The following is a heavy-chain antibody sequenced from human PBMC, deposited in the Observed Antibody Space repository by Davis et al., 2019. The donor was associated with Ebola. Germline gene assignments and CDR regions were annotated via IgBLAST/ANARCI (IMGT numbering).Heavy chain of an antibody. CDR2: ISVRSIT. CDR1: GFIFSIYA. V-gene: IGHV3-23*01. Sequence: PGRSLTLSCAASGFIFSIYAMSWVRQAPGKGLEWVSSISVRSITYHADSVKGRFTISRDNSKNTLYLQMNSLRAEDTAVYYCAKVHPPTTVTTGWFDPWGKGTLVTVSS. J-gene: IGHJ5*02. CDR3: AKVHPPTTVTTGWFDP. D-gene: IGHD4-17*01.